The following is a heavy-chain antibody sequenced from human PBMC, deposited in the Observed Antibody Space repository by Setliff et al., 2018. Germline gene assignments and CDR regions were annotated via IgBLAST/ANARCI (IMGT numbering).Heavy chain of an antibody. D-gene: IGHD2-2*01. CDR2: IIPNFGTT. J-gene: IGHJ5*02. Sequence: SVKVSCKASGGTFRSYGISWVRQAPGQGLEWMGGIIPNFGTTSYAQKFQGRVTITTDESTSTANMELRSLRSDDTAVYYCVRAPPTVVIPPGRAFFDPWGQGTLVTVSS. CDR1: GGTFRSYG. CDR3: VRAPPTVVIPPGRAFFDP. V-gene: IGHV1-69*05.